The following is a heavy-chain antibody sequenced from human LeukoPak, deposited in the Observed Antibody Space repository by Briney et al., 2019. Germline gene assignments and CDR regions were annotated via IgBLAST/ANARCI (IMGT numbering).Heavy chain of an antibody. CDR3: TTDLSDVVLRYFDWYNRPRGY. CDR2: IKSKTDGGTT. D-gene: IGHD3-9*01. V-gene: IGHV3-15*01. J-gene: IGHJ4*02. Sequence: PGGSLRLSCAASGFTFSNAWMSWVRQAPGKGLEWVGRIKSKTDGGTTDYAAPVKGRFTISRDDSKNTLYLQMNSLKTEDTAVYYCTTDLSDVVLRYFDWYNRPRGYWGQGTLVTVSS. CDR1: GFTFSNAW.